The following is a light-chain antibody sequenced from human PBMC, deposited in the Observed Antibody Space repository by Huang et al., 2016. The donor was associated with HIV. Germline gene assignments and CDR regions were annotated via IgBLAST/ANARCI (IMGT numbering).Light chain of an antibody. V-gene: IGKV1-5*03. J-gene: IGKJ4*01. CDR2: KAS. Sequence: DIQMTQSLYTMSASVGDRVTITCRASQTISTWLAWYQQKPGKAPKLLIYKASNLEPGVPSRCSGSGSGTVFTLTISGLQPDDFATYYCQQYNSYSTFGGGTKVQIK. CDR1: QTISTW. CDR3: QQYNSYST.